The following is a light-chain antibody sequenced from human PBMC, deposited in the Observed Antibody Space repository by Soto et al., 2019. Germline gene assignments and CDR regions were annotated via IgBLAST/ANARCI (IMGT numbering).Light chain of an antibody. Sequence: QSVLTQPHSVCGSPGQSATISCTGTSTDVGGYNYVSWYQQHPGKVPKLMLYDVSKRPSGVPDRFSGSKSGNTASLTISGLQAEDEADYYCCSYAGRDTLYVFGSGTKVTVL. J-gene: IGLJ1*01. CDR2: DVS. CDR1: STDVGGYNY. CDR3: CSYAGRDTLYV. V-gene: IGLV2-11*01.